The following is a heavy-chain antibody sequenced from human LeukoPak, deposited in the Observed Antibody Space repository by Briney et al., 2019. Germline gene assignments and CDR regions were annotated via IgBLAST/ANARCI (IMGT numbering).Heavy chain of an antibody. J-gene: IGHJ4*02. CDR2: MSAYNGNT. CDR3: ARDVRGVIIYSPYYYFDY. D-gene: IGHD3-10*02. CDR1: GYTFTSYG. V-gene: IGHV1-18*01. Sequence: ASVKVSCKASGYTFTSYGISWVRQAPGQGLEWMGWMSAYNGNTNYAQKLQGRVTMTTDTSTSTAYMELRSLRSDDTAVYYCARDVRGVIIYSPYYYFDYWGQGTLVTVSS.